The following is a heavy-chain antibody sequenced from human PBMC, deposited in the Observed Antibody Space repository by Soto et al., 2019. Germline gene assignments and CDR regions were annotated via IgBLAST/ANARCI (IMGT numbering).Heavy chain of an antibody. CDR1: GFTFSSYG. CDR2: ISYDGSNK. D-gene: IGHD6-19*01. J-gene: IGHJ4*02. V-gene: IGHV3-30*18. CDR3: AKDLEGSREYSSGRGFDY. Sequence: GGSLRLSCAASGFTFSSYGMHWVRQAPGKGLEWVAVISYDGSNKYYADSVKGRFTISRDNSKNTLYLQMNSLRAEDTAVNYCAKDLEGSREYSSGRGFDYWGQGTLVTVSS.